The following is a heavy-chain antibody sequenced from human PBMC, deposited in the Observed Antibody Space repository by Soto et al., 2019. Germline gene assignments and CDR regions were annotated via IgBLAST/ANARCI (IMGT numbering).Heavy chain of an antibody. J-gene: IGHJ4*02. D-gene: IGHD1-26*01. CDR3: ARGGKMGASHFDY. CDR2: IYYSGST. V-gene: IGHV4-30-4*01. CDR1: GGSISSGDYY. Sequence: QMQLQESGPGLVKPSQTLSLTCTVSGGSISSGDYYWSWIRQPPGKGLEWIGYIYYSGSTYYNPSLKSRVTISVDTSKNQFSLKLSSVTAADTAVYYCARGGKMGASHFDYWGQGTLVTVSS.